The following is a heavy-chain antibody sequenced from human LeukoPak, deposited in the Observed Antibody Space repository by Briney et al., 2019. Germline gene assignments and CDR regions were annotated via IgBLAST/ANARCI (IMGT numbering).Heavy chain of an antibody. CDR3: ARSVATSGYRAFDI. J-gene: IGHJ3*02. D-gene: IGHD5-12*01. CDR2: IIPILGIA. CDR1: GGTFSSYA. Sequence: GASVKVSCKASGGTFSSYAISWVRQAPGQGLEWMGRIIPILGIANYAQKFQGRVTITADKSTSTAYMELSSLRSEDTAVYYCARSVATSGYRAFDIWGQGTMVTVSS. V-gene: IGHV1-69*04.